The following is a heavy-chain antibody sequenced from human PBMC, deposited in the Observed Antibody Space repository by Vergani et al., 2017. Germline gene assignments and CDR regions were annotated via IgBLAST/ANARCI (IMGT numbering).Heavy chain of an antibody. CDR3: ARGRYMTTVTRFDY. CDR1: SYSISSGYY. Sequence: QVQLQESGPGLVKPSETLSLTCTVSSYSISSGYYWGWIRQPPGKGLEWIGSIYHSGSTHYNPSLKSRVTISVDTSKNRFSLKLSSVTAADTAVYYCARGRYMTTVTRFDYWGQGTLVTVSS. J-gene: IGHJ4*02. D-gene: IGHD4-17*01. V-gene: IGHV4-38-2*02. CDR2: IYHSGST.